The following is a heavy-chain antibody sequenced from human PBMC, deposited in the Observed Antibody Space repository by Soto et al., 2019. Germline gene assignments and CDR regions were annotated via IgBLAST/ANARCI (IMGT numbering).Heavy chain of an antibody. CDR3: TTAPDIPQWLPPD. J-gene: IGHJ4*02. D-gene: IGHD6-19*01. CDR2: IRSKAYGGTT. CDR1: GFPFGDYA. V-gene: IGHV3-49*03. Sequence: PGGSLRLSCTASGFPFGDYAMSWFRQAPGKGLEWVGFIRSKAYGGTTEYAASVKGRFTISRDDSKSIAYLQMNSLKTEDTAVYYCTTAPDIPQWLPPDWGQGTLVTVSS.